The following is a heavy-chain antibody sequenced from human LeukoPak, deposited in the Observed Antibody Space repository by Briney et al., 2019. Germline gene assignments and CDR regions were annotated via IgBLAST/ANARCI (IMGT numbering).Heavy chain of an antibody. Sequence: GGSLRLSCAASGFTFTTYSMNWVRQAPGKGLEWVSSISSSSHTYYADSVKGRFTISRDSAQNLLHLQMNSLRAEDTAVYYCARDRESFAVPSMDVWGKGTTVTVSS. CDR1: GFTFTTYS. CDR2: ISSSSHT. D-gene: IGHD4-17*01. J-gene: IGHJ6*03. CDR3: ARDRESFAVPSMDV. V-gene: IGHV3-21*01.